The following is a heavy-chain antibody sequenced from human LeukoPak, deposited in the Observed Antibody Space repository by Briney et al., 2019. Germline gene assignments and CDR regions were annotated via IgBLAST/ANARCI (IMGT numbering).Heavy chain of an antibody. D-gene: IGHD2-2*02. CDR1: GFTFSSYS. CDR2: ISSSSSTI. Sequence: GGSLRLSCAAPGFTFSSYSMNWVRQAPGNGLEWVSYISSSSSTIYYADSVKGRFTISRDNAKNSLYLQMNSLRAEDTAVYYCARGGYCTSTSCYIVHYYGMDVWGQGTTVTVSS. CDR3: ARGGYCTSTSCYIVHYYGMDV. J-gene: IGHJ6*02. V-gene: IGHV3-48*01.